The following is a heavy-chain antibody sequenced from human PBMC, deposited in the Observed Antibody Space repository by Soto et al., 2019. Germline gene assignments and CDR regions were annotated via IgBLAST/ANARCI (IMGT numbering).Heavy chain of an antibody. CDR2: IVVGSGNT. CDR1: GFTFTSSA. J-gene: IGHJ6*02. D-gene: IGHD1-7*01. V-gene: IGHV1-58*01. CDR3: AEEDVGNNWNYGYYYGMDV. Sequence: SVKVSCKASGFTFTSSAVQWVRQARGQRLEWIGWIVVGSGNTSDAQKFQERVTITRNMSTSTAYMELSSLRSEDTAVYYCAEEDVGNNWNYGYYYGMDVWGQGTTVTVSS.